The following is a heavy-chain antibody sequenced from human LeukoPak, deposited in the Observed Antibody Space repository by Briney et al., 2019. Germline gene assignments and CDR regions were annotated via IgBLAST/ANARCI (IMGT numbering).Heavy chain of an antibody. V-gene: IGHV1-24*01. CDR3: ATRLGGGVSSAIPFDY. CDR1: GYTFTGYY. J-gene: IGHJ4*02. D-gene: IGHD2-21*01. CDR2: FDPEDGET. Sequence: GASVKVSCKASGYTFTGYYMHWVRQAPGKGLEWMGGFDPEDGETIYAQKFQGRVTMTEDTSTDTAYMELSSLRSEDTAVYYCATRLGGGVSSAIPFDYWGQGTLVTVSS.